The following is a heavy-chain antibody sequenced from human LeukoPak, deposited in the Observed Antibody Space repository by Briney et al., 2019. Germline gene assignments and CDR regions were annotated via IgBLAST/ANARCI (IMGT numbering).Heavy chain of an antibody. D-gene: IGHD1-26*01. CDR1: GGPITNDNW. J-gene: IGHJ4*02. Sequence: SETLSLTCVVSGGPITNDNWWNWVRQPPGKGLEWIGEIHHTGRTNYNPSLKSRVTISVDKSKNAFSLKVTSVTAADTAVYYCAKTGYYSSDSWGPGTLVTVSS. V-gene: IGHV4-4*02. CDR2: IHHTGRT. CDR3: AKTGYYSSDS.